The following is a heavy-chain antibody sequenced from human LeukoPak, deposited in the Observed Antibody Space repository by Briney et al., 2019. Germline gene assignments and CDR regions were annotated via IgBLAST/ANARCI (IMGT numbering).Heavy chain of an antibody. Sequence: GGSLRLSCAASGFTFSSYGMHWVRQAPGKGLEWVAFIRYDGSNKYYADSVKGRFTISRDNSKNTLYLQMNNLRAEDTAVYYCAKLEIWGQGTLVTVSS. CDR1: GFTFSSYG. CDR2: IRYDGSNK. J-gene: IGHJ4*02. D-gene: IGHD5-24*01. V-gene: IGHV3-30*02. CDR3: AKLEI.